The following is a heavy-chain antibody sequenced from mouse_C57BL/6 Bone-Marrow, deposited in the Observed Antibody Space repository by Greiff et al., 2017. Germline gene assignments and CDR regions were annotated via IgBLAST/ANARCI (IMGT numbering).Heavy chain of an antibody. CDR1: GYTFTDYY. Sequence: VQLQQSGPELVKPGASVKMSCKASGYTFTDYYMNWVKQSHGKSLEWIGYIYTNNGGNGYNQKFKGKATLTVDKSYSKAYMELRSLTSEDSSVYYCARRGHYDYTWYFDVWGTGTTVTVSS. V-gene: IGHV1-34*01. CDR3: ARRGHYDYTWYFDV. J-gene: IGHJ1*03. D-gene: IGHD2-4*01. CDR2: IYTNNGGN.